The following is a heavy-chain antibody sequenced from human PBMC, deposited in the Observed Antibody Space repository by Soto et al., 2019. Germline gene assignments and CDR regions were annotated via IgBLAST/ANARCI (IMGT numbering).Heavy chain of an antibody. CDR2: IYYSGGT. D-gene: IGHD6-19*01. Sequence: QVQLQESGPGLVKPSETLSLTCTVSGGSISSYYWRWIRQPPGKGLEWIGYIYYSGGTNYNPSLKSRVTISVDTSKNQFSLKLSSVTAADTAVYYCARGSGWYENAFDIWGQGTMVTVSS. CDR1: GGSISSYY. CDR3: ARGSGWYENAFDI. J-gene: IGHJ3*02. V-gene: IGHV4-59*01.